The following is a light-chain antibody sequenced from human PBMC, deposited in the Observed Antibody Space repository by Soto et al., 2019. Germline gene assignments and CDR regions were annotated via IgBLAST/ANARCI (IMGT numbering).Light chain of an antibody. J-gene: IGKJ2*01. V-gene: IGKV3-15*01. CDR3: QQYNNWPLYT. Sequence: EIVMTQSPATLSVSPGERATLSCRASQSVSSNLDWYQQKPGQAPRLLIYGASTWATGIPSRFSGSGSGTEFTLTISSLQSEDFAVYYCQQYNNWPLYTFGQGTKLEIK. CDR1: QSVSSN. CDR2: GAS.